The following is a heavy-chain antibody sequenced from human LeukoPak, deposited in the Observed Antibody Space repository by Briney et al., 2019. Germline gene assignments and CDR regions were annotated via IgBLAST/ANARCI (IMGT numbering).Heavy chain of an antibody. Sequence: GASVKVSCKASGYTFTAYGISWVRQAPGQGLEWMGWISGYNGDTKYAQKFQDRVTMTTDTSTSTAYMELRSLRSDDTAVYYCARDTCSSSSCYTPGYNYHYGMDVWGQGTTVTVSS. D-gene: IGHD2-2*02. V-gene: IGHV1-18*01. CDR2: ISGYNGDT. CDR3: ARDTCSSSSCYTPGYNYHYGMDV. CDR1: GYTFTAYG. J-gene: IGHJ6*02.